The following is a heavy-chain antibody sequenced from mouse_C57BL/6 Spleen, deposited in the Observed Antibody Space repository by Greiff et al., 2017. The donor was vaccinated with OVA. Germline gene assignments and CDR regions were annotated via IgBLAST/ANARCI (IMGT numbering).Heavy chain of an antibody. Sequence: VQLQQPGAELVMPGASVKLSCKASGYTFTSYWMHWVKQRPGQGLEWIGEIDPSDSYTNYNQKFKGKSTLTVDKSSSTAYMQLSSLTSEDSAVYYCARGGSSLFAYWGQGTLVTVSA. V-gene: IGHV1-69*01. CDR2: IDPSDSYT. J-gene: IGHJ3*01. CDR3: ARGGSSLFAY. D-gene: IGHD1-1*01. CDR1: GYTFTSYW.